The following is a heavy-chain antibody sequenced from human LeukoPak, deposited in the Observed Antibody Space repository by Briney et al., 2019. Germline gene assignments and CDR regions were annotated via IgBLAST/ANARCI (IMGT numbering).Heavy chain of an antibody. J-gene: IGHJ3*02. CDR2: ISYSGST. D-gene: IGHD2-15*01. CDR1: GGSISSYY. Sequence: SETLSLTCTVSGGSISSYYWSWIRRPPGKGLEWIGYISYSGSTNYNPSLKSRVTISVDTSKNQFPLKLSSVTAADTAVYYCARHAGGWAFDIWGQGTMVTVSS. V-gene: IGHV4-59*08. CDR3: ARHAGGWAFDI.